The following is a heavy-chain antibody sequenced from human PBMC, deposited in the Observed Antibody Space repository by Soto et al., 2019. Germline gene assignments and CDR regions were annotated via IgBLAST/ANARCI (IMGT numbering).Heavy chain of an antibody. J-gene: IGHJ3*02. Sequence: QVQLQESGPGLVKPSETLSLTCTVSGVSISSYYWSWIRQPPGKGLEWIGYIYYSGSTNYNPSLKSRVTIPVDTSKNQFSLKLSSVSAADAAVYYCARDDAGAFDSWGQGTMVTVSS. CDR1: GVSISSYY. CDR3: ARDDAGAFDS. V-gene: IGHV4-59*01. CDR2: IYYSGST.